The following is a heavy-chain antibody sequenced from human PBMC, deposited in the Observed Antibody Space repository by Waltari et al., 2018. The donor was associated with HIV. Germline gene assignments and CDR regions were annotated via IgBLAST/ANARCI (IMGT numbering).Heavy chain of an antibody. CDR1: GFNLRDYY. J-gene: IGHJ4*02. Sequence: QVQLVESGGGLVKPGGSLRLSCAASGFNLRDYYMPWIRQAPGKGLEWISYISNSGDIIYYADSVKGRFTISRDNAKNSLYLQMNSLRAEDTAVYYCARDRWYYFDTSDYFYDYWGQGTLVTVSS. D-gene: IGHD3-22*01. V-gene: IGHV3-11*01. CDR2: ISNSGDII. CDR3: ARDRWYYFDTSDYFYDY.